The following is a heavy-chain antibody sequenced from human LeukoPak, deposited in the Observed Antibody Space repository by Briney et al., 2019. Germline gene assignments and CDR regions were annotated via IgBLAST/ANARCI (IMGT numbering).Heavy chain of an antibody. CDR1: GFTFSRSG. Sequence: GGSLTLSCAASGFTFSRSGMHWVRQAPGKGPEWVAVIWYDGSKQYYTESVKGRFTISRDNSKNTLDLQMSSLRVEDTAVYYCARDTTEGVLSLDVWGQGTTVTVSS. D-gene: IGHD2-8*01. V-gene: IGHV3-33*01. CDR2: IWYDGSKQ. CDR3: ARDTTEGVLSLDV. J-gene: IGHJ6*02.